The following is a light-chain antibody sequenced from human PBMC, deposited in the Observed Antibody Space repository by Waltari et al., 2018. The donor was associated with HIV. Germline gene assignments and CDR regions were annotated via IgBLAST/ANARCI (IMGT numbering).Light chain of an antibody. CDR1: SSNIESNP. CDR2: SNK. V-gene: IGLV1-44*01. Sequence: QSVLTQPPSASGTPGQRVTVSCSGSSSNIESNPVNWYQHLPKAPPKLLIYSNKQRPSGVPDRFSGSKSGTSASLAISGTQAMDEADYYCQTWDSSTVVFGGGTKLTVL. J-gene: IGLJ2*01. CDR3: QTWDSSTVV.